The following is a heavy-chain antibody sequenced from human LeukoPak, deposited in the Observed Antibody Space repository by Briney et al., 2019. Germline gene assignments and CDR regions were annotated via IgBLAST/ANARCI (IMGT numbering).Heavy chain of an antibody. CDR2: ISGSGGST. CDR3: AKDITGYSSGWYWDYYYYYMDV. D-gene: IGHD6-19*01. CDR1: GFTFSSYA. J-gene: IGHJ6*03. V-gene: IGHV3-23*01. Sequence: GGSLRLSCAASGFTFSSYAMSWVRQAPGKGLEWVSAISGSGGSTYYADSVKGRFTISRDNSKNTLYLQMNSLRAEDTAVYYCAKDITGYSSGWYWDYYYYYMDVWGKGTTVTVSS.